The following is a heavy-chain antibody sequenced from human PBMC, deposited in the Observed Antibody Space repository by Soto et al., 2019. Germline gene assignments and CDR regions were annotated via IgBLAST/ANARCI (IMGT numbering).Heavy chain of an antibody. CDR1: GGTFSSYA. D-gene: IGHD6-6*01. Sequence: GASVKVSSKASGGTFSSYAISWVRQAPGQGLEWMGGIIPIFGTANYAQKFQGRVTITADESTSTAYMELSSLRSEDTAVYYCARDKVAARPLSYAFDIWGQGTMVTVSS. CDR2: IIPIFGTA. J-gene: IGHJ3*02. V-gene: IGHV1-69*13. CDR3: ARDKVAARPLSYAFDI.